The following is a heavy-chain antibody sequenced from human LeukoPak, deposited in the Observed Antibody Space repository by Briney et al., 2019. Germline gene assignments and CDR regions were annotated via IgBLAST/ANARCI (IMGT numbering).Heavy chain of an antibody. V-gene: IGHV1-18*01. Sequence: ASVKVSCKASGYTFASYGVSWVRQAPGQGLEWVGWISAYNGNTNYAQKLQGRVTMTADTSTSTAYMELRSLRSDDTAVYYCARGNRGSVGATTTGFDYWGQGTLVTVSS. CDR3: ARGNRGSVGATTTGFDY. CDR1: GYTFASYG. D-gene: IGHD1-26*01. CDR2: ISAYNGNT. J-gene: IGHJ4*02.